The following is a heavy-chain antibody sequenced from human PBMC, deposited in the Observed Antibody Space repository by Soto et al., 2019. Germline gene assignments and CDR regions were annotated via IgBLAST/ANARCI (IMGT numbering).Heavy chain of an antibody. D-gene: IGHD4-17*01. CDR3: ARSTNDYGDRH. CDR1: GYTFTSYD. J-gene: IGHJ4*02. V-gene: IGHV1-8*01. CDR2: MNPNSGNT. Sequence: QVQLVQSGAEVKKPGASVKVSCRASGYTFTSYDINWVRQATGQGLEWMGWMNPNSGNTGYAQKFQGRVTMTRNTSISTTYMELSSLTSDDTAVYYCARSTNDYGDRHWGQGTLVTVSS.